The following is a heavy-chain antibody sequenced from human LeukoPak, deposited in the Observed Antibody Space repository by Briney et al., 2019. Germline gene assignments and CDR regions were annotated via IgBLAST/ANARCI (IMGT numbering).Heavy chain of an antibody. Sequence: ASVKVSCKASGYIFINYGISWVRQAPGQGLEWMGWISPYNGHTNYAPNLQDRLTMTTDTSTSTAYMELRSLRSDDTAVYYCARDQGADYFGSGSYYLGNWGQGTLVTVSS. D-gene: IGHD3-10*01. CDR3: ARDQGADYFGSGSYYLGN. V-gene: IGHV1-18*01. CDR1: GYIFINYG. J-gene: IGHJ4*02. CDR2: ISPYNGHT.